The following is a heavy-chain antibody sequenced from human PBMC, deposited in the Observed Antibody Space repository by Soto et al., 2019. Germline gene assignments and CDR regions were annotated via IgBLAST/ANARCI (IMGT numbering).Heavy chain of an antibody. J-gene: IGHJ4*02. CDR3: SKGSANSRPYYFDY. CDR1: GFTFSNYA. CDR2: ITGSGGDT. V-gene: IGHV3-23*01. Sequence: GGSLRLSCAASGFTFSNYAMSWVRQTPGKGLEWVSAITGSGGDTFHADSVKGRFTISRDNTKNTLYRQMNGLRAEDTAVYYCSKGSANSRPYYFDYWGQGTLVTVSS. D-gene: IGHD6-13*01.